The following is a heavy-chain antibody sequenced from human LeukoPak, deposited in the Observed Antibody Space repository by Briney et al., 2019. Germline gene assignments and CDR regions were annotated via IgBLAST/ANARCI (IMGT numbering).Heavy chain of an antibody. CDR2: IYYSGST. J-gene: IGHJ4*02. CDR1: GGSISSSSYY. D-gene: IGHD3-3*01. Sequence: SQTLSLTCTVSGGSISSSSYYWGWIRQPPGKGLEWIGSIYYSGSTYYNPSLKSRVTISLDTSKNQFSLKLSSVTAADTAVYYCARLFVVVMGGENEFDCWGQGTLVTVSS. CDR3: ARLFVVVMGGENEFDC. V-gene: IGHV4-39*07.